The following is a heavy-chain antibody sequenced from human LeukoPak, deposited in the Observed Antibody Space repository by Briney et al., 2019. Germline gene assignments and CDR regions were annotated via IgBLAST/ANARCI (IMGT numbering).Heavy chain of an antibody. Sequence: PSETLSLTCAVYGVSFSGYYWSWIRQPPGKGLEWIGEINLSGSTNYNPSLKSRVTISVDTSKNQFSLKLSSVTAADTAVYYCARAHYYDSSGYYTHYYYYGMDVWGQGTTVTVSS. CDR2: INLSGST. J-gene: IGHJ6*02. V-gene: IGHV4-34*01. CDR1: GVSFSGYY. CDR3: ARAHYYDSSGYYTHYYYYGMDV. D-gene: IGHD3-22*01.